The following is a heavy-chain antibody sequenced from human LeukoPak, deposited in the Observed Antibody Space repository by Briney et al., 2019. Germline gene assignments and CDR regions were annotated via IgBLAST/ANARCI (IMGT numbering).Heavy chain of an antibody. CDR3: ARGYDYVWGSYRYPQFDY. Sequence: GGSLRLSGAASGFTFSSYGMHWVRQAPGKGLEWGAFIRYDGSNKYYADSVKGRFTISRDNSKNTLYLQMNSLRAEDTAVYYCARGYDYVWGSYRYPQFDYWGQGTLVTVSS. CDR2: IRYDGSNK. D-gene: IGHD3-16*02. V-gene: IGHV3-30*02. CDR1: GFTFSSYG. J-gene: IGHJ4*02.